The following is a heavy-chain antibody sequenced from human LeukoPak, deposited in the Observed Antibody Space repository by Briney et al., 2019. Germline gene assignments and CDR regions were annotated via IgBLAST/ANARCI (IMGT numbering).Heavy chain of an antibody. CDR2: ISSSGSTI. D-gene: IGHD2-15*01. V-gene: IGHV3-11*01. CDR1: GFTFSDYY. J-gene: IGHJ4*02. CDR3: ARASWVSSTDVVR. Sequence: PGGSLRLSCAASGFTFSDYYMSWIRQAPGKGLEWVSYISSSGSTIYYADSVKGRFTISRDNAKNSLYLQMNSLRAEDTAVYYCARASWVSSTDVVRWGQGTLVTVSS.